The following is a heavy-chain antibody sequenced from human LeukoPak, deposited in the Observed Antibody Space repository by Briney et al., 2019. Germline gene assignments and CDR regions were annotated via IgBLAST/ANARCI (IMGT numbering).Heavy chain of an antibody. Sequence: GGSLRLSSAASGFTFSSYAMHWVRQAPGKGLEGVAVISYDGSNKYYADSVKGRFTISRDNSKNTLYLQMNSLRAEDTAVYYCARAVVVVAAGDYWGQGTLVTVSS. CDR1: GFTFSSYA. CDR2: ISYDGSNK. V-gene: IGHV3-30-3*01. CDR3: ARAVVVVAAGDY. J-gene: IGHJ4*02. D-gene: IGHD2-15*01.